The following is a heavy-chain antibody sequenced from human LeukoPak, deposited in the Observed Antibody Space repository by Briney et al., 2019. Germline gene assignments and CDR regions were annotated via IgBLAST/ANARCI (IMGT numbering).Heavy chain of an antibody. V-gene: IGHV4-4*07. D-gene: IGHD7-27*01. J-gene: IGHJ4*02. CDR1: GVSISSYY. CDR2: LYASGTT. CDR3: ARATYTGDTSYVFDY. Sequence: PSETLSLTCTISGVSISSYYWNWFRQPAGKGLEWIGRLYASGTTSYNPSLESRVSMSLDTSKNQFSLKLNSVTAADTAVYYCARATYTGDTSYVFDYWGQGTLVSVSS.